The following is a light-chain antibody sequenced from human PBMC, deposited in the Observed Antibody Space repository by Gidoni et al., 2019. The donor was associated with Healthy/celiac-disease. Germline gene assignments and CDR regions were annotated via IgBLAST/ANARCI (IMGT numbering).Light chain of an antibody. V-gene: IGKV3-20*01. CDR2: GAS. Sequence: EIVLTQSPGTLSLSPGERATLSCRASQSVSSTYLAWYQQKPSQAPRLLNYGASSRATGIPDRFSGSGSGTDFTLTISRLEPEDFAVYYCQQYGSSPYTFGQGTKLEIK. CDR3: QQYGSSPYT. CDR1: QSVSSTY. J-gene: IGKJ2*01.